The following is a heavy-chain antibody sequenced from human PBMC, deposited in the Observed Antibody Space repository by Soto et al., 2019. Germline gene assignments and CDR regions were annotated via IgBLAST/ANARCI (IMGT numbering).Heavy chain of an antibody. D-gene: IGHD3-22*01. CDR3: AKAYYYDSSGYYFDY. CDR1: GFTFSSYA. Sequence: GGSLRLSCAASGFTFSSYAMSWVRQAPGKGLEWVSAISGSGGSTYYADSVKGRFTISRDNSKNTLYLQMNSLRAEDTAVYYCAKAYYYDSSGYYFDYWGQGTLVTRLL. V-gene: IGHV3-23*01. CDR2: ISGSGGST. J-gene: IGHJ4*02.